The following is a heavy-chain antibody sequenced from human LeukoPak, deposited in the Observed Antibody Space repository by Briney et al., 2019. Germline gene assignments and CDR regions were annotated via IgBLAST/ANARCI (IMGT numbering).Heavy chain of an antibody. CDR2: IWYDGTNE. D-gene: IGHD3-10*01. Sequence: GGSLRLSCITSGFTFKNYGMYWVRQAPGKGLEWEAVIWYDGTNEWYGDSVKGRFTISRDNSKNTLYLQMNSLRAEDTAVYYCARERESGSNYYYYGLDVWGQGTTVTVSS. J-gene: IGHJ6*02. CDR1: GFTFKNYG. CDR3: ARERESGSNYYYYGLDV. V-gene: IGHV3-33*01.